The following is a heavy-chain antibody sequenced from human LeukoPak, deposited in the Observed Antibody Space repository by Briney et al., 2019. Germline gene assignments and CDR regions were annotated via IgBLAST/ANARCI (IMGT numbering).Heavy chain of an antibody. V-gene: IGHV1-69*13. CDR2: IIPIFGTA. CDR1: VGTFSSYA. D-gene: IGHD4-17*01. Sequence: ASVKVSCKASVGTFSSYAISWVRQAPGQGLEWMGGIIPIFGTANYAQKFQGRVTITADESTSTAYMELSSLRSEDTAVYYCARDHYEEGFDPWGQGTLVTVSS. CDR3: ARDHYEEGFDP. J-gene: IGHJ5*02.